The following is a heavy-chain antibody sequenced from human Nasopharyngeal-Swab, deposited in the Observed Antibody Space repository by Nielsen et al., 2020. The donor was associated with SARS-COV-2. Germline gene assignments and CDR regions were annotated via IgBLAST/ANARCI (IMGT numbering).Heavy chain of an antibody. V-gene: IGHV4-39*01. J-gene: IGHJ4*02. CDR2: IYYNGNT. D-gene: IGHD6-13*01. Sequence: SETLSLTCTVSGDSIAYSNFYWGWIRQPPGKGLEWIGNIYYNGNTYQNPSLKSRLTISVDKSKNQFSLQLSSVTAADTAVYYCVRSSSWYYFDYWAQGTQVTVSS. CDR3: VRSSSWYYFDY. CDR1: GDSIAYSNFY.